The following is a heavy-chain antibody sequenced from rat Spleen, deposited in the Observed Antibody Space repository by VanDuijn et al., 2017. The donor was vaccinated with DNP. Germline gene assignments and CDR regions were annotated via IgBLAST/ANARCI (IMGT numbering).Heavy chain of an antibody. J-gene: IGHJ2*01. D-gene: IGHD1-11*01. V-gene: IGHV2-6*01. CDR1: GFSLPTYT. Sequence: QVQLRESGPGLVQPSQTLSLTCSVSGFSLPTYTVSWVRQPPGKGLDWIAAISSGGTAHFNSALRSRLSVTRDTSKSQVFLNMNSLQTEDTAMYFCARSINYGGSYYFDYWGQGVMATVSS. CDR2: ISSGGTA. CDR3: ARSINYGGSYYFDY.